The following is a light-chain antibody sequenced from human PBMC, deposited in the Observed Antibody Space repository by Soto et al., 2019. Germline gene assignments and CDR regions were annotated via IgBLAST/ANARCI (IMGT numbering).Light chain of an antibody. V-gene: IGKV3-15*01. CDR3: LQDYNYPWT. J-gene: IGKJ1*01. CDR2: GAS. CDR1: QSVSSY. Sequence: EIVMTQSPATLSVSPGERATLSCRASQSVSSYLAWYQQKPGQAPRLLIYGASTRATGIPARFSGSGSGTEFTLTISSLQPEDFATYYCLQDYNYPWTFGQGTKVDIK.